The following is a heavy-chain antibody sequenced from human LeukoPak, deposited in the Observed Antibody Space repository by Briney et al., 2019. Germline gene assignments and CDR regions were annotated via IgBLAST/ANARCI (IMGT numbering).Heavy chain of an antibody. CDR1: GYTFTNYY. Sequence: GASVKVSCKASGYTFTNYYMDWVRQAPGQGLEWIGIINPSGGSTSYAPKFQGRVTMTRDTSTSTVYMELTSLRSEDTAVYYCAREAVATTRRVGVHARNWFDPWGQGTLVTVSS. V-gene: IGHV1-46*01. J-gene: IGHJ5*02. CDR3: AREAVATTRRVGVHARNWFDP. CDR2: INPSGGST. D-gene: IGHD5-12*01.